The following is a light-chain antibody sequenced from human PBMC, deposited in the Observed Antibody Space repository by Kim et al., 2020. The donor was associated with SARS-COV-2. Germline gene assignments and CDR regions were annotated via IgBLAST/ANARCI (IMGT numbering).Light chain of an antibody. CDR2: ATS. Sequence: DIQMTQSPSSLSASVGDRVTITCRASQGIRSDLAWFQQKAGRGPQRLIYATSTLQSGVPSRFSGSRSGTEFTLTISSLQPEDFATYYCLQHNDYPLTFGGGTEVDIK. J-gene: IGKJ4*01. CDR3: LQHNDYPLT. CDR1: QGIRSD. V-gene: IGKV1-17*01.